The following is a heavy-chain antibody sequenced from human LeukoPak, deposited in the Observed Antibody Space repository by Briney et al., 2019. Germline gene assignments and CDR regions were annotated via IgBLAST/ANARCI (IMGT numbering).Heavy chain of an antibody. CDR1: GFTFSNAW. CDR2: IKQDGSEK. J-gene: IGHJ4*02. Sequence: GGSLRLSCAASGFTFSNAWMSWVRQAPGKGLEWVANIKQDGSEKYYVDSVKGRFTISRDNAKNSLFLQMNSLRAEDMAVYYCARDSSLRYYFDYWGQGTLVTVSS. D-gene: IGHD2-2*01. V-gene: IGHV3-7*01. CDR3: ARDSSLRYYFDY.